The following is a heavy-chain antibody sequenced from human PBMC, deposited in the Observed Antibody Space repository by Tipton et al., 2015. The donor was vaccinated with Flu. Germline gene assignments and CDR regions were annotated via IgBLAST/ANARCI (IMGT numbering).Heavy chain of an antibody. CDR2: IYYSGST. D-gene: IGHD6-19*01. V-gene: IGHV4-39*01. CDR1: GGSISSSSYY. CDR3: ARLGQWLNYYMDV. Sequence: TLSLTCTVSGGSISSSSYYWGWIRQPPGKGLEWIGSIYYSGSTYYNPSLKSRVTISVDTSKNQFSLKLSSVTAADTAVYYCARLGQWLNYYMDVWGKGTTVTVSS. J-gene: IGHJ6*03.